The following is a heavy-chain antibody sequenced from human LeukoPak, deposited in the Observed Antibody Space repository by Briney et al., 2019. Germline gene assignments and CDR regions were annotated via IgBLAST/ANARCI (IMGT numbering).Heavy chain of an antibody. D-gene: IGHD2-2*01. CDR3: ASSIVVVPAASKNAEYFQH. J-gene: IGHJ1*01. CDR1: GGSISSYY. V-gene: IGHV4-4*07. Sequence: SSETLSLTCTVSGGSISSYYWSWIRQPAGKGLEWIGRIYTSGSTNYNPSLKSRVTMSVDTSKNQFSLKLSSVTAADTAVYYCASSIVVVPAASKNAEYFQHWGQGTLVTVSS. CDR2: IYTSGST.